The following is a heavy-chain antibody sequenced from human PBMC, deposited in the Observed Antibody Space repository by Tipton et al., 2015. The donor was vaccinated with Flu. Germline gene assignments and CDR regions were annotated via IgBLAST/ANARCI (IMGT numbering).Heavy chain of an antibody. CDR2: VDPEDGET. J-gene: IGHJ4*02. CDR3: ATSPVVATIAQLGY. Sequence: QSGPEVKKPGATVKIPCKVSGYTFTDYYMHWVQQAPGKGLEWMGLVDPEDGETIYAEKFQGRVTITADTSTDTAYMELSSLRSEDTAVYYCATSPVVATIAQLGYWGQGTLVTVSS. CDR1: GYTFTDYY. V-gene: IGHV1-69-2*01. D-gene: IGHD5-12*01.